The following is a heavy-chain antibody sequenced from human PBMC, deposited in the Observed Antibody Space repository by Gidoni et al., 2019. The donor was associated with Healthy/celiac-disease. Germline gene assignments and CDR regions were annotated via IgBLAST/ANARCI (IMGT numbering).Heavy chain of an antibody. Sequence: QVQLAQSGAEVKKPGASVKVSCKASGYTFTSYGISWVRQAPGQGLEWMGWISAYNGNTNYAQNLQGKVTMTTDTSTSTAYLELRSLRSDDTAVYYCARDGDIVVVPAARRGGSFDPWGQGTLVTVSS. J-gene: IGHJ5*02. CDR1: GYTFTSYG. CDR2: ISAYNGNT. D-gene: IGHD2-2*01. V-gene: IGHV1-18*01. CDR3: ARDGDIVVVPAARRGGSFDP.